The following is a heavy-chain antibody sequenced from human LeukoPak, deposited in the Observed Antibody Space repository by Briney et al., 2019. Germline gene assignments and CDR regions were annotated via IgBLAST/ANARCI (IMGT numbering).Heavy chain of an antibody. CDR1: GYSISSGYY. D-gene: IGHD3-16*02. V-gene: IGHV4-38-2*02. CDR2: IYHSGST. Sequence: PSETLSLTCTVSGYSISSGYYWGWIRPPPGKGLEWIGSIYHSGSTYYNPSLKSRVTISVDTSKNQFSLKLSSVTAADTAVYYCARVRSYRTHFDYWGQGTLVTVSS. J-gene: IGHJ4*02. CDR3: ARVRSYRTHFDY.